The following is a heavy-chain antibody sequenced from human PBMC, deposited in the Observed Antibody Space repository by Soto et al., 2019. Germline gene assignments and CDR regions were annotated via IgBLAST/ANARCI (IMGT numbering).Heavy chain of an antibody. J-gene: IGHJ3*01. CDR3: AREKDLILGGSAFAF. CDR2: LLYRGTA. D-gene: IGHD1-26*01. CDR1: GSSMSPSY. Sequence: QVQLQESGPRLVRPSETLSLTCSVSGSSMSPSYWTWFRQAPGKGLEWIGHLLYRGTAAYNPALKGRVTITVDAAKREVSLELTSVIAADTAVYYCAREKDLILGGSAFAFWGPGTLVTVSS. V-gene: IGHV4-59*13.